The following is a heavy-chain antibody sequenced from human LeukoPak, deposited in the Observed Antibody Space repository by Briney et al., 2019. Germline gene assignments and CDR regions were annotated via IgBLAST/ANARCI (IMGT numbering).Heavy chain of an antibody. D-gene: IGHD5-18*01. CDR3: ARQAAMFLGIDY. Sequence: SETLSLTCTVSGGSISSYYWSWIRQPPGGGLEWIGYIYYSGSTNYNPSLKSRVTISVDTSKNQFSLKLSSVTAADTAVYYCARQAAMFLGIDYWGQGTLVTVSS. V-gene: IGHV4-59*08. CDR1: GGSISSYY. J-gene: IGHJ4*02. CDR2: IYYSGST.